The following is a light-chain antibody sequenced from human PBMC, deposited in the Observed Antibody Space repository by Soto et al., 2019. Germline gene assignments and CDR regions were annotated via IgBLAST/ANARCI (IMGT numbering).Light chain of an antibody. Sequence: EIVLTQSPATLSLSPGERSTLSCRASQSVKTFLFWYQQRPGQPPRLLIHDASHRAAGIPARFSGSGFGTDFTLTIRSLEPEDAAVYYCQQRSDWPPITFGQGTQLE. CDR1: QSVKTF. V-gene: IGKV3-11*01. J-gene: IGKJ5*01. CDR3: QQRSDWPPIT. CDR2: DAS.